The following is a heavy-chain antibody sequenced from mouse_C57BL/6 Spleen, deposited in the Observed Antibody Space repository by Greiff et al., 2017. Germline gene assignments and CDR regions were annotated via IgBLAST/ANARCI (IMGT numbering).Heavy chain of an antibody. D-gene: IGHD2-1*01. CDR1: GYAFSSYW. CDR3: AGGNYGGFAY. Sequence: QVQLKESGAELVKPGASVKISCKASGYAFSSYWMNWVKQRPGKGLEWIGQIYPGDGDTNYNGKFKGKATLTADKSSSTAYMQLSSLTSEDSAVYFCAGGNYGGFAYWGQGTLVTVSA. CDR2: IYPGDGDT. J-gene: IGHJ3*01. V-gene: IGHV1-80*01.